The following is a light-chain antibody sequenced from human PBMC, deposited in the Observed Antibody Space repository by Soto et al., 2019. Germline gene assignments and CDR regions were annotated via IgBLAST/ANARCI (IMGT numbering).Light chain of an antibody. V-gene: IGKV3-11*01. CDR2: DAS. J-gene: IGKJ5*01. CDR3: QQRGNWPIT. CDR1: QSVSSY. Sequence: EIVLTQSPATLSLSPGERATLSCRASQSVSSYLAWYQQKPGQAPRLLIYDASNRATGIPDRFSGSGSGTYFTLTISGLEPEDFAVYYCQQRGNWPITVGQGPRLEIK.